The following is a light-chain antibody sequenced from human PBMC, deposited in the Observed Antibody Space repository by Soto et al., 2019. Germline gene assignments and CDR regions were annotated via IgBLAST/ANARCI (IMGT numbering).Light chain of an antibody. Sequence: QSALTQPPSVSGAPGQRVTISCTGSSSNIGAGYDVHWYQQLPGTAPKVLIYGNNNRPSGVPDRFSGSKSGTSASLAITGLQAEDEADYYCQSYDSSLSEGVFGGGTKLTVL. CDR2: GNN. CDR1: SSNIGAGYD. CDR3: QSYDSSLSEGV. J-gene: IGLJ2*01. V-gene: IGLV1-40*01.